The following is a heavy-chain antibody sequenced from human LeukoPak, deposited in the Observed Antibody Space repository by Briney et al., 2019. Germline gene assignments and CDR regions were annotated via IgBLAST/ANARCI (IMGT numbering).Heavy chain of an antibody. J-gene: IGHJ6*03. Sequence: GGSLRLSCAASGFTFSNAWMSWVRQAPGKGLEWVGRIKSKTDGGTTDYAAPAKGRFTISRDDSKNTLYLQMNSLKTEDTAVYYCTREVVIFYYYYMDVWGTGTTVTVSS. CDR2: IKSKTDGGTT. D-gene: IGHD3-22*01. CDR1: GFTFSNAW. V-gene: IGHV3-15*01. CDR3: TREVVIFYYYYMDV.